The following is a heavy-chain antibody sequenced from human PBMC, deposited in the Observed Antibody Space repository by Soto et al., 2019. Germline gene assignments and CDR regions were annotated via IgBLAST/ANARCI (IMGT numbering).Heavy chain of an antibody. V-gene: IGHV1-69*10. CDR3: AAFDY. Sequence: GASVKVSCKASGGSFSSLVISWLRQAPGQGPEWMGGINPMLGVANFAQKFQDRVTITADESTTTAYMELSSLRSEDTAVYYYAAFDYWGQGTLVTVSS. CDR2: INPMLGVA. CDR1: GGSFSSLV. J-gene: IGHJ4*02.